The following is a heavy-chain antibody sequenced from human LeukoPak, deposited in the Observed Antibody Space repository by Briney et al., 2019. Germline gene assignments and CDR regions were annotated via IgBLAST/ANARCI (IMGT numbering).Heavy chain of an antibody. CDR3: TTYYYDSSGFDY. CDR1: GFTFSSYA. V-gene: IGHV3-15*01. Sequence: GGSLRLSCAASGFTFSSYAMSWVRQAPGKGLEWVGRIKSKTDGGTTDYAARVKGRFTISRDDSKNTLYLQMNSLKTEDAAVYYCTTYYYDSSGFDYWGQGTLVTVSS. CDR2: IKSKTDGGTT. J-gene: IGHJ4*02. D-gene: IGHD3-22*01.